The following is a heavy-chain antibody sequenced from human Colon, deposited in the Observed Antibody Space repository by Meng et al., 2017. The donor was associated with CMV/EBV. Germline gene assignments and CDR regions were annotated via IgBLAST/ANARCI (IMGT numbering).Heavy chain of an antibody. CDR1: GFTFGDYG. Sequence: GESLKISCTSSGFTFGDYGMSWVRQAPGKGLEWVGFIRRKLIGGTTEYAASVKGRFTISRDDSKGVAYLQMNSLKTEDTAVYYCIRGATRFDYWGQGTRVTVSP. D-gene: IGHD3-10*01. J-gene: IGHJ4*02. CDR2: IRRKLIGGTT. V-gene: IGHV3-49*04. CDR3: IRGATRFDY.